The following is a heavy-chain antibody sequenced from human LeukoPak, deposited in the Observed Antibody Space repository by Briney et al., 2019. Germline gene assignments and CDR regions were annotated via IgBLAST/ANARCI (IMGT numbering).Heavy chain of an antibody. CDR3: ARDEHCSGGSCYSSNWFDP. D-gene: IGHD2-15*01. J-gene: IGHJ5*02. CDR1: GYTFTGYY. V-gene: IGHV1-2*02. Sequence: ASVKVSCKASGYTFTGYYMHWVRQAPGQGLEWMGWINPNSGGTNFAQKFQGRVTMTRDTSISTAYMELSRLRSDDTAVYYCARDEHCSGGSCYSSNWFDPWGQGTLVTVSS. CDR2: INPNSGGT.